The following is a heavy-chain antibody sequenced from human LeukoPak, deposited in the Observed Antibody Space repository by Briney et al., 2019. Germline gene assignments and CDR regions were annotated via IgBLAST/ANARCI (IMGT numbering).Heavy chain of an antibody. J-gene: IGHJ4*02. CDR2: IYHSGST. CDR3: ARGYYYGFDY. CDR1: GGSISSYY. D-gene: IGHD3-22*01. V-gene: IGHV4-59*12. Sequence: PSETLSLTCTVSGGSISSYYWSWIRQPPGKGLEWIGYIYHSGSTYYNPSLKSRVTISVDRSKNQFSLKLSSVTAADTAVYYCARGYYYGFDYWGQGALVTVSS.